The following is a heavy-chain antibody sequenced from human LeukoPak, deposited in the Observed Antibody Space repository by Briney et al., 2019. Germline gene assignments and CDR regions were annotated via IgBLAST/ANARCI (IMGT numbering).Heavy chain of an antibody. Sequence: ASVKVSCKASGGTFSSYAISWVRQAPGQGLEWMGGIIPIFGTANYAQKFQGRVTITADESTSTAYMELRSLRSDDTAVYYCARSPTITIFGVVIQGWFDPWGQGTLVTVSS. CDR3: ARSPTITIFGVVIQGWFDP. CDR1: GGTFSSYA. D-gene: IGHD3-3*01. CDR2: IIPIFGTA. V-gene: IGHV1-69*13. J-gene: IGHJ5*02.